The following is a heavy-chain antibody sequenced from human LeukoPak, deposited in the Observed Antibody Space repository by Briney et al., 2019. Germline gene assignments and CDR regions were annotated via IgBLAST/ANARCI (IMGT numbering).Heavy chain of an antibody. V-gene: IGHV4-34*01. CDR1: GGSFSGYF. J-gene: IGHJ4*02. Sequence: SETLSLTCAVYGGSFSGYFWSWIRQPPGKGLEWIGEISHSGDSDYNPSLKSRVAISIDTSKNQFSLKLTSVTAADTAVYFCARGPNFDYWGQGVLVTVSS. CDR2: ISHSGDS. CDR3: ARGPNFDY.